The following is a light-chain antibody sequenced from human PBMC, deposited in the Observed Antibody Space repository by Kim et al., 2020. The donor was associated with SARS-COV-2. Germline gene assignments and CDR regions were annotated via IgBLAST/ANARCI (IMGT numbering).Light chain of an antibody. CDR3: QVWDSSSDPNYV. Sequence: PGKTARITCGGSNIGSKSVHWYQQKPGRAPVLVIYYDSDRPSGIPERFSGSNSGNTATLTISRVEAGDEADYYCQVWDSSSDPNYVFGTGTKVTVL. V-gene: IGLV3-21*04. CDR2: YDS. CDR1: NIGSKS. J-gene: IGLJ1*01.